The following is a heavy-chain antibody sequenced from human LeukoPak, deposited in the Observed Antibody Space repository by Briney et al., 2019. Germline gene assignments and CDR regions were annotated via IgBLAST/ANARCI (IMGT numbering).Heavy chain of an antibody. Sequence: SETLSLTCTVSGGSVSGWYWSWIRQPAGKGLEWIGYIYYSGSTYYNPSLKSRVTISVDTSKNQFSLKLSSVTAADTAVYYCARESRLGYSGYDRFDYWGQGTLVTVSS. J-gene: IGHJ4*02. CDR2: IYYSGST. D-gene: IGHD5-12*01. CDR3: ARESRLGYSGYDRFDY. V-gene: IGHV4-59*06. CDR1: GGSVSGWY.